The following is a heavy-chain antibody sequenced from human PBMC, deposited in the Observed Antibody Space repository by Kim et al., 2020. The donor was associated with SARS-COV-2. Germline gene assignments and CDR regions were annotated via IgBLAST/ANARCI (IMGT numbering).Heavy chain of an antibody. V-gene: IGHV3-11*01. CDR3: ARAKRLTGTTHWYFDL. Sequence: GGSLRLSCVASGFTFSDYYMSWIRQAPGKGLEWISYISSTGKTIYYAASVRGRFSISRDNPKNSLSLQMNSLRAEDTAVYYCARAKRLTGTTHWYFDLWGRGTLVTVSS. J-gene: IGHJ2*01. CDR1: GFTFSDYY. CDR2: ISSTGKTI. D-gene: IGHD1-7*01.